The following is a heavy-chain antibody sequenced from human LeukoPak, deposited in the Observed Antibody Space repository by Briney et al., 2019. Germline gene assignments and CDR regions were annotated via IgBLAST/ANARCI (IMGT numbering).Heavy chain of an antibody. J-gene: IGHJ3*02. CDR1: GYTFTSYD. CDR2: MNPNSGNT. CDR3: ARGTLRLRFLEWSRRDAFDI. Sequence: GASVKVSCKASGYTFTSYDINWVRQATGQGLEWMGWMNPNSGNTGCAQKFQGRVTMTRNTSISTAYMELSSLRSEDTAVYYCARGTLRLRFLEWSRRDAFDIWGQGTMVTVSS. D-gene: IGHD3-3*01. V-gene: IGHV1-8*01.